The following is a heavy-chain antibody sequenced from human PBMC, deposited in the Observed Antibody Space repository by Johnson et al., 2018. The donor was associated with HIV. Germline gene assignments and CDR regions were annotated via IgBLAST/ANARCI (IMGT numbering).Heavy chain of an antibody. V-gene: IGHV3-13*01. J-gene: IGHJ3*02. Sequence: VLLVESGGGLVQPGGSLRLSCAASGFTFSSYDMHWVRQATGKGLEWVSAIGTAGDTYYQGSVKGRFTIPRENATNSLYLQMNSLRAGDTAVYYCARGPPLQWELRGNAFDIWGQGTMVTVSS. CDR3: ARGPPLQWELRGNAFDI. CDR2: IGTAGDT. CDR1: GFTFSSYD. D-gene: IGHD1-26*01.